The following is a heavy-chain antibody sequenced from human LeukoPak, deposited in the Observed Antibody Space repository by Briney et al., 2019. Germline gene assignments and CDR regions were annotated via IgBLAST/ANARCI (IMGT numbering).Heavy chain of an antibody. D-gene: IGHD3-10*01. CDR1: GGSISSYY. J-gene: IGHJ4*02. V-gene: IGHV4-59*08. CDR3: ARVWGGGYYFDY. Sequence: SETLSVTCTVSGGSISSYYWSWIRQPPGNGLEWIGYIYYSGSTNYNPSLKSRVTISVDTSKNQFSLKLSSVTAADTAVYYCARVWGGGYYFDYWGQGTLVTVSS. CDR2: IYYSGST.